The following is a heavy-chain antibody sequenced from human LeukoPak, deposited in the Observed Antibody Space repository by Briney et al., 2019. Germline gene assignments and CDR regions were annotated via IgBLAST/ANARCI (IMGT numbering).Heavy chain of an antibody. CDR2: IYYSGGT. CDR3: ARHAYRSGWLDF. Sequence: KPSETLPLTCTVSGGSISSISYYWGGIRQPPGKGLKWFGTIYYSGGTYYNPSLDSRVTISVDTSKNQFSLRLSSVTAADTAVYYCARHAYRSGWLDFWGQGTLVTVSS. V-gene: IGHV4-39*01. D-gene: IGHD6-19*01. J-gene: IGHJ4*02. CDR1: GGSISSISYY.